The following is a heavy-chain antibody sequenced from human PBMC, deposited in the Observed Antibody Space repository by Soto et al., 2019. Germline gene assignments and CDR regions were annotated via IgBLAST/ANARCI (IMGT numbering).Heavy chain of an antibody. CDR3: AKGILSATIGPYAMDV. D-gene: IGHD3-16*01. CDR1: GFAFSSYA. J-gene: IGHJ6*02. CDR2: ISYDGNYI. V-gene: IGHV3-30*18. Sequence: PGGSLRLSCEASGFAFSSYAMHWVRQAPGKGLEWVGVISYDGNYIYYADSVKGRFTISRDNSNNTLYVQVNSLRPEDTAVYYCAKGILSATIGPYAMDVWGQGTTVTVSS.